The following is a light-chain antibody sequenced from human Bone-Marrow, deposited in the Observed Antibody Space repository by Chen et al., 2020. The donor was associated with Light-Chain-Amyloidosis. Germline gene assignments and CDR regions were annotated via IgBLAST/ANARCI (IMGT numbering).Light chain of an antibody. CDR3: SSYTIADTLV. CDR1: SSDVGGDNH. J-gene: IGLJ1*01. CDR2: EVT. V-gene: IGLV2-14*01. Sequence: QSALTQPASVSGSSGQSITISCTGTSSDVGGDNHLSLYQQHPDEAPKLIIYEVTNRPSWVPNRFSGAKSDDTASLTISGLQTEDEGDYFCSSYTIADTLVFGGGT.